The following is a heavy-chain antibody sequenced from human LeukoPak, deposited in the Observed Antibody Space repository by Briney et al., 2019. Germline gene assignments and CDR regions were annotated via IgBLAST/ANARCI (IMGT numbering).Heavy chain of an antibody. Sequence: ASVKVSCKASGYTFTGYYMHWVRQAPGQGLEWMGWINPNSGGTNYAQKFQGRVTMTRDTSISTAYMELSSLRSEDTAVYYCARVPQYSSSWYLDPWGQGTLVTVSS. CDR3: ARVPQYSSSWYLDP. V-gene: IGHV1-2*02. CDR1: GYTFTGYY. D-gene: IGHD6-13*01. CDR2: INPNSGGT. J-gene: IGHJ5*02.